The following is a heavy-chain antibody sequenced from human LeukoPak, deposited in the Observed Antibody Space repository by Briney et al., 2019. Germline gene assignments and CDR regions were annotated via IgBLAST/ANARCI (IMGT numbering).Heavy chain of an antibody. CDR3: ASPGAVYYDSSGYYSFDY. J-gene: IGHJ4*02. CDR1: GGTFSSYA. D-gene: IGHD3-22*01. V-gene: IGHV1-69*05. CDR2: IIPIFGTA. Sequence: ASVKVSCKASGGTFSSYAISWVRQAPGQGLEWMGGIIPIFGTANYAQKFQGRVTITTDESTSTAYMELSSLRSEDTAVYYCASPGAVYYDSSGYYSFDYWGQGTLVIVSS.